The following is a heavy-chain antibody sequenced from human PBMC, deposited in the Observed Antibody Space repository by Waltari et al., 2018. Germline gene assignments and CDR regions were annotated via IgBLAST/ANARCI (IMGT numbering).Heavy chain of an antibody. V-gene: IGHV4-39*07. D-gene: IGHD5-12*01. J-gene: IGHJ4*02. CDR3: AREYSGYDWGLDY. Sequence: QLQLQESGPGLVKPSETLSLTCTVSGGSIGSSSYYWGWIRQPPGKGLEWIGSIYYSGSTYYNPSLKSRVTISVDTSKNQFSLKLSSVTAADTAVYYCAREYSGYDWGLDYWGQGTLVTVSS. CDR1: GGSIGSSSYY. CDR2: IYYSGST.